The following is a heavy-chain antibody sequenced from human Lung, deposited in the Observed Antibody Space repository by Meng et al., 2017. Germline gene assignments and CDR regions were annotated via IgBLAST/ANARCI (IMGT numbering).Heavy chain of an antibody. CDR2: INHSGST. CDR1: GGSFSDYY. CDR3: ARGPTTMAHDFDY. Sequence: QLGAVLLKPAATLTLTCVVSGGSFSDYYWSWIRQPPAKGLEWIGEINHSGSTNYNPPLESRATISVDTSQNNLSLKLSSVTAADSAVYYCARGPTTMAHDFDYWGQGTLVTVSS. D-gene: IGHD4-11*01. V-gene: IGHV4-34*01. J-gene: IGHJ4*02.